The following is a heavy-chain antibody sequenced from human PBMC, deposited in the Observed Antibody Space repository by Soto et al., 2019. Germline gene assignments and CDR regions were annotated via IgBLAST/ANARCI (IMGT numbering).Heavy chain of an antibody. J-gene: IGHJ4*02. CDR2: INSDGSST. CDR3: ARDQGSQTYYDFWSGSHTPVGYFDY. CDR1: GFTFSSYW. Sequence: GGSLRLSCAASGFTFSSYWMHWVRQAPGKGLVWVSRINSDGSSTSYADSVKGRFTISRDNAKNTLYLQMNSLRAEDTAVYCCARDQGSQTYYDFWSGSHTPVGYFDYWGQGTLVTVSS. D-gene: IGHD3-3*01. V-gene: IGHV3-74*01.